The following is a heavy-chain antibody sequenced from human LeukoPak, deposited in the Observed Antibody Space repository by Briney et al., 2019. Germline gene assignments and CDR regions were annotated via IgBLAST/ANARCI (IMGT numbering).Heavy chain of an antibody. V-gene: IGHV3-48*03. CDR3: ARRCSSTSCLQD. CDR1: GFTFSSYE. D-gene: IGHD2-2*01. J-gene: IGHJ1*01. Sequence: GGSLRLSCAASGFTFSSYEMNWVRQAPGKGLEWVSYISSSGNSIHYADSVKGRFTISRDNAKNSVYLQMNSLRAEDTAVYYCARRCSSTSCLQDWGQGTLVTVSS. CDR2: ISSSGNSI.